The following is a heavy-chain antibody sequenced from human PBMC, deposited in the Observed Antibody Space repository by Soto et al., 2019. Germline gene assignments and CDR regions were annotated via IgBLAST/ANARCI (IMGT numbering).Heavy chain of an antibody. CDR3: ARGVRFQGRVYYLDY. V-gene: IGHV3-7*01. Sequence: QPGGSLRLSCAASGFTFSSYWMSWVRQAPGKGLEWVANIKQDESEKDYVDSVKGRFTISRDNAKKSLYLEMNSLRAEDTAVYYCARGVRFQGRVYYLDYWGQGALVTVSS. CDR1: GFTFSSYW. D-gene: IGHD3-3*01. J-gene: IGHJ4*02. CDR2: IKQDESEK.